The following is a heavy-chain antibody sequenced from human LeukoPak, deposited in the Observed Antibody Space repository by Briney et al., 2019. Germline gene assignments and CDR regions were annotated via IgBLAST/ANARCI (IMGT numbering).Heavy chain of an antibody. D-gene: IGHD2-21*02. V-gene: IGHV3-21*01. CDR3: ARDEGVTATGYYGMDV. Sequence: PGGSLRLSCAASGFTFSRYSMNWVRQAPGKGLEWVSSISSSSSYIYYADSVKGRFTISRDNAKNSLYLQMNSLRAEDTAVYYCARDEGVTATGYYGMDVWGQGTTVTVSS. CDR1: GFTFSRYS. J-gene: IGHJ6*02. CDR2: ISSSSSYI.